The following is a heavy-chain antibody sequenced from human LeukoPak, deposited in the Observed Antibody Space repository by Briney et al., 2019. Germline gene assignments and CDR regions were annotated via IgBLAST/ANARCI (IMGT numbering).Heavy chain of an antibody. CDR2: ISGSGGST. Sequence: GGSLRLSCAASGFTFSTYAVSWVRQAPGRGLEWVSGISGSGGSTYYADSVKGRFTISRDNSKNTLYLQMNSLRADDTAVYYCAKINYYYYYMDVWGKGTTVTVSS. CDR1: GFTFSTYA. J-gene: IGHJ6*03. CDR3: AKINYYYYYMDV. V-gene: IGHV3-23*01.